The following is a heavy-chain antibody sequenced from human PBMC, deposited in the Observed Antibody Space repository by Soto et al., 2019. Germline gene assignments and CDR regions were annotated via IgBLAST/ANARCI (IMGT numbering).Heavy chain of an antibody. Sequence: GGSLRLSCAASGFTFSTYAMSWVRQAPGKGLEWVSTISGSGGSTFYADSVKGRFTISRGNPKNTLYLQMNSLRAEDTAIYYCAKDQAGRYPAEGPFDYWGQGTLVTVSS. V-gene: IGHV3-23*01. D-gene: IGHD6-19*01. CDR3: AKDQAGRYPAEGPFDY. J-gene: IGHJ4*02. CDR2: ISGSGGST. CDR1: GFTFSTYA.